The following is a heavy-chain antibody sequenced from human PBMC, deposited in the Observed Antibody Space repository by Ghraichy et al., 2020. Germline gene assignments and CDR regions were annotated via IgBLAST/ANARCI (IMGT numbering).Heavy chain of an antibody. CDR3: ARTGGLYFDF. D-gene: IGHD1-1*01. CDR1: GGSISGTNW. J-gene: IGHJ4*02. Sequence: ESLNISCAVSGGSISGTNWWSWVRQSPGKGLDWIGEIYHSGSTNYNPSLKSRVTISVDKSKNQFSLNLSSVTAADTAVYYCARTGGLYFDFWGQGTLVTVSS. CDR2: IYHSGST. V-gene: IGHV4-4*02.